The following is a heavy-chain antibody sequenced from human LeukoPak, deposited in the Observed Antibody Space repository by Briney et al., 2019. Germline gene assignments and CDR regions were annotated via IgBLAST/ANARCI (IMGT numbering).Heavy chain of an antibody. J-gene: IGHJ5*02. CDR2: INPNSGGT. D-gene: IGHD6-13*01. V-gene: IGHV1-2*02. CDR1: GYTFTGYY. Sequence: GASVKVSCKASGYTFTGYYMHWVRQAPGQGLEWMGWINPNSGGTNYAQKFQGRVTMTRDTSISTAYMELSRLGSDDTAVYYCARGPYSSKKNWFDPWGQGTLVTVSS. CDR3: ARGPYSSKKNWFDP.